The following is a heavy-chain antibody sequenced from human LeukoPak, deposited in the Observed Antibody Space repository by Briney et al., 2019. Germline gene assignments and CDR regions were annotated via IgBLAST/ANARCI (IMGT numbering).Heavy chain of an antibody. J-gene: IGHJ3*02. V-gene: IGHV3-53*01. Sequence: GGSLRLSCAASGFTVSSNYVSWVRQVPGKGLELVSVIFTGGTTYYADSVRDRFTISRDNSKNTLFLQMNSLRAEDTAVYYCARGGLGEWPVLVPGAFDIWGQGTMVTVSS. CDR2: IFTGGTT. CDR1: GFTVSSNY. D-gene: IGHD6-19*01. CDR3: ARGGLGEWPVLVPGAFDI.